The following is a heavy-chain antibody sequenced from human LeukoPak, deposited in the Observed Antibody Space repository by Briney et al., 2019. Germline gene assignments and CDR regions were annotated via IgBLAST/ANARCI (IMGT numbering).Heavy chain of an antibody. J-gene: IGHJ4*02. CDR3: ARGGYDFWSGYYTIKASDSLDY. D-gene: IGHD3-3*01. Sequence: SETLSLTCTVSGGSISSYYWSWIWQPPGKGLEWIGYVYYSGSTNYNPSLKSRVTISVDTSKNQFSLKLSSVTAADTAVYYCARGGYDFWSGYYTIKASDSLDYWGQGTLVTVSS. CDR1: GGSISSYY. CDR2: VYYSGST. V-gene: IGHV4-59*12.